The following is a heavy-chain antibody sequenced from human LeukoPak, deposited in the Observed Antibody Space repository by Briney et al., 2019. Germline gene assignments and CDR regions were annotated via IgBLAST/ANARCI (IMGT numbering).Heavy chain of an antibody. V-gene: IGHV1-69*05. CDR1: GGTFSSYA. CDR3: AGRGYSGWSYYYYYMDV. J-gene: IGHJ6*03. CDR2: IISIFGTA. Sequence: SVKVSCKASGGTFSSYAISWVRQVPGAGLEWVGGIISIFGTANYAQKFQGRVTITTDESTSKAYMELSSLRSEDTAVYYCAGRGYSGWSYYYYYMDVWGKGTTVTVSS. D-gene: IGHD6-19*01.